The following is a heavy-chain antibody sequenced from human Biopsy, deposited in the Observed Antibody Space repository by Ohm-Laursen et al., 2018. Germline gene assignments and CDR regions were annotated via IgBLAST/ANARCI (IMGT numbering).Heavy chain of an antibody. J-gene: IGHJ4*03. V-gene: IGHV3-23*01. CDR2: IIGNSDII. CDR1: GFTFSSYA. CDR3: ALAAAQTVTRIDY. D-gene: IGHD4-17*01. Sequence: SLRLSCTASGFTFSSYAMTWFRQAPGKGLEWVSTIIGNSDIIYDTDSVKGRFTIPRDNSKNTLYLQMNSLRADDSAVYYWALAAAQTVTRIDYWGQGTPVTVSS.